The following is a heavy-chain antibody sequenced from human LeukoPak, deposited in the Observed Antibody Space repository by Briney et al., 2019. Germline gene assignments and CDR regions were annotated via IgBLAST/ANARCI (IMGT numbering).Heavy chain of an antibody. CDR1: GFTFRNYV. CDR2: TSSDLNVK. Sequence: GGSLRLSCAASGFTFRNYVIHWVRQAPGKGLEWVAVTSSDLNVKLYADSVKGRFTISRDNSRSTLYLQMNSLRPEDTAIYYCAKGLYDYALDVWGQGTAVTVSS. V-gene: IGHV3-30-3*01. J-gene: IGHJ6*02. CDR3: AKGLYDYALDV.